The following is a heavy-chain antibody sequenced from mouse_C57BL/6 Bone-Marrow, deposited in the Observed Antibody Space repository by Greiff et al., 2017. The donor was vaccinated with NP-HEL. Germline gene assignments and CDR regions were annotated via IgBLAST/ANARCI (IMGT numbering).Heavy chain of an antibody. V-gene: IGHV5-6*01. CDR2: ISSGGSYT. D-gene: IGHD2-4*01. CDR3: ASPYDYDVAWFAY. J-gene: IGHJ3*01. Sequence: EVHLVESGGDLVKPGGSLKLSCAASGFTFSSYGMSWVRQTPDKRLEWVATISSGGSYTYYPDRVKGRFTISRDNATNTLYLQMSSLKSEDTAVYYCASPYDYDVAWFAYWGQGTLVTVSA. CDR1: GFTFSSYG.